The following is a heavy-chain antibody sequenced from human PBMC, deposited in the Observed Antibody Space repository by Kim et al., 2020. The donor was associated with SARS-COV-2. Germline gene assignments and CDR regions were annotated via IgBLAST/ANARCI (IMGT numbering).Heavy chain of an antibody. CDR3: ARDAYSSGWLAGGGMDY. J-gene: IGHJ4*02. CDR1: GGSVSSGSYY. Sequence: SETLSLTCTVSGGSVSSGSYYWSWIRQPPGKGLEWIGYIYYSGSTNYNPSLKSRVTISVDTSKNQFSLKLSSVTAADTAVYYCARDAYSSGWLAGGGMDYWGQGTLVTVSS. V-gene: IGHV4-61*01. CDR2: IYYSGST. D-gene: IGHD6-19*01.